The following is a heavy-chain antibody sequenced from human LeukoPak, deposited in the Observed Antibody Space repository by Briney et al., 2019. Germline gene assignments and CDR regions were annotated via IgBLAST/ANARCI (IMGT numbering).Heavy chain of an antibody. V-gene: IGHV3-30*03. Sequence: GGSLRLSCAASGFTFSSYGMHWVRQAPGKGLEWVAVISYDGSNKYYADSVKGRFTISRDNSKNTLYLQMNSLRAEDTAVYYCARDSYCSGGSCYGYFQHWGQGTLVTVSS. CDR2: ISYDGSNK. D-gene: IGHD2-15*01. CDR3: ARDSYCSGGSCYGYFQH. CDR1: GFTFSSYG. J-gene: IGHJ1*01.